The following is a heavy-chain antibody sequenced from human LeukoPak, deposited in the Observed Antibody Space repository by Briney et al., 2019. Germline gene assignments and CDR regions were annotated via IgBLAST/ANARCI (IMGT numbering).Heavy chain of an antibody. Sequence: SETLSLTCAVYGVSFSGYYWSWIRQPPGKGLEWIGEINHSGSTNYNPSLKSRVTISVDTSKNQFPLKLSFVTAADTAVYYCARGTRFLEWLFDYWGQGTLVTVSS. CDR2: INHSGST. D-gene: IGHD3-3*01. V-gene: IGHV4-34*01. CDR1: GVSFSGYY. J-gene: IGHJ4*02. CDR3: ARGTRFLEWLFDY.